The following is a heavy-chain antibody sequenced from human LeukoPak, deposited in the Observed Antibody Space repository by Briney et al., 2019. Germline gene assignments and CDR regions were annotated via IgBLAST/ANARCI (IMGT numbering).Heavy chain of an antibody. CDR1: GFTFSSYS. Sequence: GGSLRLSCAASGFTFSSYSMNWVRQAPGKGLEWVSSISSSSSYIYYADSVKGRFTISRDNAKNSLYLQMNSLRAEDTAVYYCARDLLRYPDSPKVYYFDYWGQGTLVTVSS. CDR3: ARDLLRYPDSPKVYYFDY. J-gene: IGHJ4*02. V-gene: IGHV3-21*01. CDR2: ISSSSSYI. D-gene: IGHD1-14*01.